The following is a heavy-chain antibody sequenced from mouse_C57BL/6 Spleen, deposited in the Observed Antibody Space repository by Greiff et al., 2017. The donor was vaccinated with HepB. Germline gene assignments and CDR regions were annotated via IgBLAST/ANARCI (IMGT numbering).Heavy chain of an antibody. CDR1: GFTFSDFY. D-gene: IGHD2-3*01. Sequence: EVMLVESGGGLVQSGRSLRLSCATSGFTFSDFYMEWVRQAPGKGLEWIAASRNKANDYTTEYSASVKGRFIVSRDTSQSILYLQMNALRAEDTAIYYCGRGDDGYYDAMDYWGQGTSVTVSS. CDR2: SRNKANDYTT. CDR3: GRGDDGYYDAMDY. J-gene: IGHJ4*01. V-gene: IGHV7-1*01.